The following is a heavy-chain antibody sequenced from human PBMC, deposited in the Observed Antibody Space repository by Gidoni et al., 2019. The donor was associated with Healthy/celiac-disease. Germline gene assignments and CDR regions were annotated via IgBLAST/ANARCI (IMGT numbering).Heavy chain of an antibody. Sequence: EVQLVESGGGLVQPGGSVRHPCTASGFTFWPYIMNWVRQAPGKGLHWVSYISSSSSTIYYADSGKGRFTISRDNAKNALYLQMNSLRAEDTAVYYCARDGQYYYDSSGYEDYWGQGTLVTVSS. CDR2: ISSSSSTI. CDR1: GFTFWPYI. J-gene: IGHJ4*02. V-gene: IGHV3-48*04. D-gene: IGHD3-22*01. CDR3: ARDGQYYYDSSGYEDY.